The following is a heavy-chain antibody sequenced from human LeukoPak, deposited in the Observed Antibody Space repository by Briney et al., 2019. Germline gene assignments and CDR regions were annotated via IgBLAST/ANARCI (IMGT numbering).Heavy chain of an antibody. V-gene: IGHV1-69*05. Sequence: SVKVSCKASGGTFSSYAISWVRQAPGQGLEWMGGIIPIFGTANYAQKFQGRVTITTDESTSTAYMELSSLRSEDTAVSYCARDREGINWFDPWGQGTLVTVSS. D-gene: IGHD1-26*01. CDR1: GGTFSSYA. CDR2: IIPIFGTA. CDR3: ARDREGINWFDP. J-gene: IGHJ5*02.